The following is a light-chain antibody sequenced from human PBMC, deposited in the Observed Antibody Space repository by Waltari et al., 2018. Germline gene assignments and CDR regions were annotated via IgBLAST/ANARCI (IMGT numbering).Light chain of an antibody. J-gene: IGKJ2*01. CDR3: QQFYSTPYT. V-gene: IGKV4-1*01. Sequence: DIVMTQSPDSLAVSLGERATINCKSRHSVLYSSNNLNYLAWYQKKPGQPPKLLIYWASTRESGVPDRFSGSGSGTDFTLTISSLQAEDVAVYYCQQFYSTPYTFGQGTKLEIK. CDR2: WAS. CDR1: HSVLYSSNNLNY.